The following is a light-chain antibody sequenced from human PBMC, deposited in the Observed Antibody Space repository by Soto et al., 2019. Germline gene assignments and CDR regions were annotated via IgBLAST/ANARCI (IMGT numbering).Light chain of an antibody. V-gene: IGLV1-51*01. CDR1: SSNIGGNS. CDR3: GSWYSSLSAYV. CDR2: DDD. J-gene: IGLJ1*01. Sequence: QSVMTQPPSVSAAPGQKVTISCSGSSSNIGGNSVSWYQQLPGTAPKLLIYDDDKRPSGIPDRFSGSKSGTSATLGITGFQTGDEADYYCGSWYSSLSAYVSATGTKLTVL.